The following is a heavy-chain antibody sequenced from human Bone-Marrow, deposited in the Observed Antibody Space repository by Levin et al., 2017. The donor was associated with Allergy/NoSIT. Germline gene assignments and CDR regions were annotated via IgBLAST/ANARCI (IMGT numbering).Heavy chain of an antibody. V-gene: IGHV1-2*02. CDR3: ARVVTMQRGESYGMDV. CDR1: GYTFTAYY. D-gene: IGHD3-10*01. Sequence: ASVKVSCKASGYTFTAYYIHWVRQAPGQGFEWLGWLNPNGDGTNYAPKFQGRVTMTSDTSINTAYMEVSSLKSADTAVYYCARVVTMQRGESYGMDVWGQGTTVTVSS. J-gene: IGHJ6*02. CDR2: LNPNGDGT.